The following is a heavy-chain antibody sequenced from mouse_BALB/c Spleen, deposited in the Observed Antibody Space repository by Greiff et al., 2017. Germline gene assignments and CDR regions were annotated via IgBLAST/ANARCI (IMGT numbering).Heavy chain of an antibody. CDR2: ISYSGST. CDR1: GYSITSDYA. Sequence: EVKLQESGPGLVKPSQSLSLTCTVTGYSITSDYAWNWIRQFPGNKLEWMGYISYSGSTSYNPSLKSRISITRDTSKNQFFLQLNSVTTEDTATYYCARRGSSPHYFDYWGQGTTLTVSS. J-gene: IGHJ2*01. CDR3: ARRGSSPHYFDY. V-gene: IGHV3-2*02.